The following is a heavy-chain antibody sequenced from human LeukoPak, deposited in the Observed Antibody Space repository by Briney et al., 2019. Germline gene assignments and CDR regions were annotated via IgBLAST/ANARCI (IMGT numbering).Heavy chain of an antibody. CDR2: IIPIFGTA. D-gene: IGHD3-10*01. Sequence: RASVKVSCKASGGTFSSYAISWVRQAPGQGLEWMGGIIPIFGTANYAQKFQGRVTITADESTSTAYMELSSLRSEDTAVYYCARVLVTSTYYYGSGSYSPYYFDYWGQGTLVTVSS. V-gene: IGHV1-69*13. CDR1: GGTFSSYA. J-gene: IGHJ4*02. CDR3: ARVLVTSTYYYGSGSYSPYYFDY.